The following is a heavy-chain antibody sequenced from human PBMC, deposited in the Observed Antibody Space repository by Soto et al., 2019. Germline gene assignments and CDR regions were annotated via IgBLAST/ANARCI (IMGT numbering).Heavy chain of an antibody. CDR3: ARSPLRDGSNSFPRTFDY. J-gene: IGHJ4*02. CDR2: FYYSGNT. V-gene: IGHV4-39*01. D-gene: IGHD1-26*01. CDR1: GGSISSSTYY. Sequence: QLQLQESGPGLVKPSETLSLTCTVSGGSISSSTYYWGWIRQPPGKGLECIGWFYYSGNTHYNPSLKGRVTMSVHTSKSQFSLKVSSVTAAATAVYYCARSPLRDGSNSFPRTFDYWGQGTMVTVSS.